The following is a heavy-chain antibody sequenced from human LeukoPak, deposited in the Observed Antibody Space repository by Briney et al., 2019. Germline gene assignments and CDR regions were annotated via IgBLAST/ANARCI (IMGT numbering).Heavy chain of an antibody. CDR1: GYSFTSHY. J-gene: IGHJ5*02. CDR3: ARDNSVGDIAWWFDP. D-gene: IGHD3-16*02. Sequence: ASVKVSCQASGYSFTSHYMHWVRQAPGQGLEWLGLINPSGSSKLYAQKFQGRVTMTRDMSTTTDYMELSSLRSEDTAVYYCARDNSVGDIAWWFDPWGQGTLVTVSS. V-gene: IGHV1-46*01. CDR2: INPSGSSK.